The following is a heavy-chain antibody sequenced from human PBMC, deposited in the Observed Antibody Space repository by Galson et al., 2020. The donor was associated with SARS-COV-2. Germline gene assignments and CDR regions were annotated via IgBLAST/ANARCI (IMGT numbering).Heavy chain of an antibody. D-gene: IGHD6-19*01. V-gene: IGHV3-9*01. Sequence: GGSLRLSCAASGFTFDDYDMHWVRQAPGKGLEWVSGISWNSSSIGYADSVKGRFTISRDNAKNSLYLQMNSLRAEDTALYYCAKDIGYSSGVVDYWGQGSLVTVSS. CDR3: AKDIGYSSGVVDY. J-gene: IGHJ4*02. CDR2: ISWNSSSI. CDR1: GFTFDDYD.